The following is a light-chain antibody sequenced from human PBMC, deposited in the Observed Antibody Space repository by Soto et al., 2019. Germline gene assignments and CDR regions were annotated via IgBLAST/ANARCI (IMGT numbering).Light chain of an antibody. CDR1: ISDIGGYNF. V-gene: IGLV2-14*01. J-gene: IGLJ2*01. CDR2: EVT. CDR3: SSFTTTNPYVI. Sequence: QSALTQPSSLSGSPGQSITISCTGTISDIGGYNFVSWYQQHPGKAPKLIIYEVTNRPSGVSNRFSASKSGNTASLTISGLQADDAADYYCSSFTTTNPYVIFGGGTKVTVL.